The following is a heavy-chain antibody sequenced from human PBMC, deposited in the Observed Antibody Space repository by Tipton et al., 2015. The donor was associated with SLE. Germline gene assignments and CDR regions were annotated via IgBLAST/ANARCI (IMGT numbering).Heavy chain of an antibody. J-gene: IGHJ3*02. CDR2: FSDSGRT. V-gene: IGHV4-59*11. CDR1: GGSISSQY. D-gene: IGHD3-10*01. CDR3: ARVDGSGPDAFDI. Sequence: TLSLTCTVSGGSISSQYWRWLRQPPGKALEWIGYFSDSGRTNYNPSLKSRVTILLDTSKNQFSLKLSSATAADTAVYYCARVDGSGPDAFDIWGQGTMVTVFS.